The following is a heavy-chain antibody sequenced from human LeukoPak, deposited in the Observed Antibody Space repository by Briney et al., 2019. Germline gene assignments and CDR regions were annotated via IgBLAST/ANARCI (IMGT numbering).Heavy chain of an antibody. V-gene: IGHV3-30*03. Sequence: PGGSLRLSCAASGFTFSRNAMHWVRQAPGKGLEWVAVISYDGKFAYYEDSVKGRFTISRDNSKDTLSLQMNSLRAEDTAVYYCLRDLNWSLDQWGQGTLVTVSS. CDR2: ISYDGKFA. CDR1: GFTFSRNA. CDR3: LRDLNWSLDQ. D-gene: IGHD1-20*01. J-gene: IGHJ4*02.